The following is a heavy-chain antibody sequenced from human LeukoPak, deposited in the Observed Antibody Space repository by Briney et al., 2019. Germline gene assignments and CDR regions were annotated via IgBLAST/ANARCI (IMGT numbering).Heavy chain of an antibody. CDR3: AREGDYGDFDAFDM. J-gene: IGHJ3*02. D-gene: IGHD4-17*01. V-gene: IGHV4-61*02. Sequence: SETLSLTCTVSGGSISSSTSYWGWIRQSAGKGLEWLGRIYSSGTTNYNPSLKRRVTLSVDTSKNQFSLNLTSVTAADTAVYYCAREGDYGDFDAFDMWGQGTVVTVSS. CDR2: IYSSGTT. CDR1: GGSISSSTSY.